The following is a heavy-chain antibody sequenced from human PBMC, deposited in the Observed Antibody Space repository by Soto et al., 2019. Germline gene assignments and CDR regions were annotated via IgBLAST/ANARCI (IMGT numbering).Heavy chain of an antibody. CDR1: GFTFSSYW. V-gene: IGHV3-74*01. CDR3: ARDVIRGALSAEGGFDP. CDR2: INSDGSST. D-gene: IGHD1-26*01. Sequence: GGSLRLSCAASGFTFSSYWMHWVRQAPGKGLVWVSRINSDGSSTSYADSVKGRFTISRDNAKNTLYLQMNSLRAEDTAVYYCARDVIRGALSAEGGFDPWGQGTLVTVSS. J-gene: IGHJ5*02.